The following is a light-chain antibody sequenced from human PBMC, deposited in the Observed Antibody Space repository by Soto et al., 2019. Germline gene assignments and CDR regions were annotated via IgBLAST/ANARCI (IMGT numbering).Light chain of an antibody. V-gene: IGKV3-20*01. J-gene: IGKJ3*01. Sequence: EIVLTQSPGTLSLSPGERGTLSCRTSQSVGSNYLAWYQQKPGQAPRLLIYGASTRATGIPDRFSGSGSGTDFTLTISRLEPEDFAVYYCQQYITSRVTFGPGTKVDFK. CDR1: QSVGSNY. CDR3: QQYITSRVT. CDR2: GAS.